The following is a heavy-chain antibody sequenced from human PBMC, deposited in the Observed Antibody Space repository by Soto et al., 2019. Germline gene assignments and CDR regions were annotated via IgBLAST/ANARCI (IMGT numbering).Heavy chain of an antibody. CDR2: IKPKSEGGTA. CDR1: RFNFSAAW. Sequence: EMQLVQSGGGLVKPGGSLRLCCVASRFNFSAAWLNWFRQAPGKGLEWVGRIKPKSEGGTADYAAPLKGRFTISRDDSQNTLHLQMDRLKTEDTAVYYCATVPYSSAPTWGLGALVSVSS. V-gene: IGHV3-15*07. J-gene: IGHJ4*02. D-gene: IGHD6-19*01. CDR3: ATVPYSSAPT.